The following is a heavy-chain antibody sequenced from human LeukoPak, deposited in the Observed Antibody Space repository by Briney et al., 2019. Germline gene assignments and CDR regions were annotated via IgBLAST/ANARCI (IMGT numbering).Heavy chain of an antibody. V-gene: IGHV3-48*03. CDR2: ISSSGSTI. J-gene: IGHJ6*04. Sequence: GGSVRLSCAASGFTFSSYEMNWFRQAPGKGLEWVSYISSSGSTIYYADSVKGRFTISRDNAKNSLYLQMNSLRAEDTAVYYCAELGITMIGGVWGKGTTVTVSS. CDR3: AELGITMIGGV. D-gene: IGHD3-10*02. CDR1: GFTFSSYE.